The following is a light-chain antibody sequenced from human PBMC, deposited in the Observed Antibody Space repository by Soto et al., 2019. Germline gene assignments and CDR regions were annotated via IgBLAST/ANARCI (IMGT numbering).Light chain of an antibody. CDR1: QSVSSN. J-gene: IGKJ1*01. Sequence: EIVMTQSPATLSVSPGERATLSCRASQSVSSNLAWYQQKPGQAPRLLIYGASRRATGIPDRFTGSGSGTDFTLTISRLEPEDFAVYYCQQYVSSPCAFGQGTKVDIK. CDR3: QQYVSSPCA. CDR2: GAS. V-gene: IGKV3-20*01.